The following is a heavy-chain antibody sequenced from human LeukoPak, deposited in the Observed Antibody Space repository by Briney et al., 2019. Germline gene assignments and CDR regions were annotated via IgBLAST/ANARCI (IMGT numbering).Heavy chain of an antibody. D-gene: IGHD3-3*01. Sequence: GGSLRLSCITSGLNFSVYYMTWIRQAPGNGLGAPGNGLGWLSHISKTGTSAYYADSVRGRFTISRDNAKNSLYLHMNNLRAEDTAVYYCVAGVALDYWGQGALVTVSS. CDR2: ISKTGTSA. CDR1: GLNFSVYY. CDR3: VAGVALDY. J-gene: IGHJ4*02. V-gene: IGHV3-11*01.